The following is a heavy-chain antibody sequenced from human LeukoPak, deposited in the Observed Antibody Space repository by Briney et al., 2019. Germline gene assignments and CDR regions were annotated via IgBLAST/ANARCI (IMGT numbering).Heavy chain of an antibody. CDR1: GFTFSSYA. V-gene: IGHV3-23*01. D-gene: IGHD6-13*01. CDR3: AKDPGSWYDAFDI. J-gene: IGHJ3*02. CDR2: LSGSGGST. Sequence: PGGSLRLSCAASGFTFSSYAMSWVRQAPGEGLEWVSALSGSGGSTYYADSVKGGFTISRDNSKNTLYLQMNSLRAEDTAVYYCAKDPGSWYDAFDIWGQGTMVTVSS.